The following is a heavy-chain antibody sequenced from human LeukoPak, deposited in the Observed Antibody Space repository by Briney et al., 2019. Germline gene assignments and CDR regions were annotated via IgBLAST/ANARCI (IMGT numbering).Heavy chain of an antibody. Sequence: GGSLRLSCAASGFTFSSYWMNWVRQAPGKGLVWVSRIASDGSSTTYADSVKGRFTITRDNSKNTLYLQMNSLRAEDTAVYYCAREGADYWGQGTLVTVSS. CDR1: GFTFSSYW. V-gene: IGHV3-74*01. D-gene: IGHD1-26*01. CDR2: IASDGSST. J-gene: IGHJ4*02. CDR3: AREGADY.